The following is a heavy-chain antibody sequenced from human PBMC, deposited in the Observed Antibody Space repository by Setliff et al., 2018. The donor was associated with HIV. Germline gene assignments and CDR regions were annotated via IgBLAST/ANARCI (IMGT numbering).Heavy chain of an antibody. D-gene: IGHD3-10*01. CDR3: AKDLVRGYYGSGSYPLLLYYGMDI. CDR1: GFTFSSYG. V-gene: IGHV3-30*02. J-gene: IGHJ6*02. CDR2: IRYDGSNK. Sequence: GGSLRLSCAASGFTFSSYGMHWVRQAPGKGLEWVAFIRYDGSNKYYADSVKGRFTISRDNSKNTLYLQMNSLRAEDTAVYYCAKDLVRGYYGSGSYPLLLYYGMDIWGQGTTVTVSS.